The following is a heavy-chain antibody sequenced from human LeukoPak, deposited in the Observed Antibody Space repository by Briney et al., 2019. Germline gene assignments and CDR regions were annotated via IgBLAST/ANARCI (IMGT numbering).Heavy chain of an antibody. Sequence: GSLRLSCAASGFTFSDSYMTWIRQAPGKGLEWVAFIDKSGGTTYYADSVKGRFTISRDNAKNSLYLQMNSLRAEDTAVYYCAKSPRAVQVYYYYMDVWGKGTTVTVSS. CDR2: IDKSGGTT. J-gene: IGHJ6*03. CDR1: GFTFSDSY. D-gene: IGHD3-10*01. V-gene: IGHV3-11*04. CDR3: AKSPRAVQVYYYYMDV.